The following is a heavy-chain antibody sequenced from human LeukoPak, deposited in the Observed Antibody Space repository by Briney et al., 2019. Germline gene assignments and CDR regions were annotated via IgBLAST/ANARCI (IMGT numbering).Heavy chain of an antibody. CDR1: GGSISSSSDY. Sequence: SSETLSLTCSVSGGSISSSSDYWGWVRQPPGKGLEWIGSIYHSETTYYNPSLKSRVIISVDTSKNQFSLKLSSVTAADTAVYYCARYLRRYYDSSGPYSDAFDIWGQGTMVTVSS. V-gene: IGHV4-39*07. D-gene: IGHD3-22*01. CDR3: ARYLRRYYDSSGPYSDAFDI. CDR2: IYHSETT. J-gene: IGHJ3*02.